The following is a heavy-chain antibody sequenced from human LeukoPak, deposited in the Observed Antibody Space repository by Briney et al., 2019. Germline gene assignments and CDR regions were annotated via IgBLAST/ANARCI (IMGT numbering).Heavy chain of an antibody. CDR1: GYTFTSYD. CDR3: AKRLWSSTSCYPRAYWFDP. Sequence: ASVKVSCKASGYTFTSYDINWVRQATGQGLEWMGWMNPNSGNTGYAQKFQGRVTITRNTSISTAYMELSSLRSEDQAVYYCAKRLWSSTSCYPRAYWFDPWGQGTLVTVSS. D-gene: IGHD2-2*01. CDR2: MNPNSGNT. J-gene: IGHJ5*02. V-gene: IGHV1-8*03.